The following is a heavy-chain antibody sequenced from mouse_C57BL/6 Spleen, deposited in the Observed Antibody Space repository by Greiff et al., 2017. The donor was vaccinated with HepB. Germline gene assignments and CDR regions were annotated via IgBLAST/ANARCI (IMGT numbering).Heavy chain of an antibody. Sequence: QVQLKESGAELVKPGASVKLSCKASGYTFTSYWMHWVKQRPGRGLEWIGRIEPNSGGTKYNEKFKSKATLTVDKPSSTAYMQLSSLTSEDSAVYYCARSSLFYAMDYWGQGTSVTVSS. CDR3: ARSSLFYAMDY. J-gene: IGHJ4*01. CDR1: GYTFTSYW. V-gene: IGHV1-72*01. CDR2: IEPNSGGT.